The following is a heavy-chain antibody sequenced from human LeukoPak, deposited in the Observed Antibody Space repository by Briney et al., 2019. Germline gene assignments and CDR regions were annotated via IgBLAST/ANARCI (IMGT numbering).Heavy chain of an antibody. Sequence: ASVKVSCKASGYTFSSYYMHWVRQAPGQGLEWMGIINPSVGSTSHAQKFQGRVTMTRDMSTSTVYMELSSLRYEDTVVYYCARELSSSSRLLDSWGQGTLVTVSS. V-gene: IGHV1-46*01. D-gene: IGHD6-6*01. CDR3: ARELSSSSRLLDS. J-gene: IGHJ4*02. CDR2: INPSVGST. CDR1: GYTFSSYY.